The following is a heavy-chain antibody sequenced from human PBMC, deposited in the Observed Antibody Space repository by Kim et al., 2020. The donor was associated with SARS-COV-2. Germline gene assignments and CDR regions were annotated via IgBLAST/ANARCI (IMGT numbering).Heavy chain of an antibody. CDR2: INHRGST. CDR1: GGSFSGYY. Sequence: SETLSLTCAVYGGSFSGYYWSWIRQSPGKGLEWIGEINHRGSTNYNPSLKSRVTISVDTSKNQFSLEMSSVTAADTAIYYCARVHGDYEADAFDIWGQGTMVTVSS. D-gene: IGHD4-17*01. CDR3: ARVHGDYEADAFDI. V-gene: IGHV4-34*01. J-gene: IGHJ3*02.